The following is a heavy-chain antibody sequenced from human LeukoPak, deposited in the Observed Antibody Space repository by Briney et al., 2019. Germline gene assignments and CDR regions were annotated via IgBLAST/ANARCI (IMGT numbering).Heavy chain of an antibody. Sequence: PGGSLRLSCAASGFTFSSYAMSWVRQAPGKGLEWVSTISRSGDSTYYADSVKGRFTISRDNSKNTLYLQMNSLRAEDTAVYYCAKDLGYHSSGWYYFDYWGQGTLVTVSS. CDR1: GFTFSSYA. CDR2: ISRSGDST. V-gene: IGHV3-23*01. D-gene: IGHD6-19*01. J-gene: IGHJ4*02. CDR3: AKDLGYHSSGWYYFDY.